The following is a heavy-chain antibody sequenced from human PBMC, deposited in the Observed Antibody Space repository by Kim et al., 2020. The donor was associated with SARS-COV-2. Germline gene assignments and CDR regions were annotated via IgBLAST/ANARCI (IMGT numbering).Heavy chain of an antibody. J-gene: IGHJ4*02. CDR2: ISYDGSNK. D-gene: IGHD2-8*02. CDR1: GFTFSSYG. V-gene: IGHV3-30*18. CDR3: AKDLPGMGGYGFDY. Sequence: GGSLRLSCAASGFTFSSYGMHWVRQAPGKGLEWVAVISYDGSNKYYADSVKGRFTISRDNSKNTLYLQMNSLRAEDTAVYYCAKDLPGMGGYGFDYWGQGTLVTVSS.